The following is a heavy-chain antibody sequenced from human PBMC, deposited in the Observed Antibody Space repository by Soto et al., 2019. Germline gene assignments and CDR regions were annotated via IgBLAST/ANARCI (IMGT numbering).Heavy chain of an antibody. CDR1: GFIFSSHV. Sequence: QVQLVESGGGVVQPGRSLRLSCAASGFIFSSHVMHWVRQAPGKGLEWVALISYDGSNEYYADSVKGRFTISRDNSKNTLYLQMNCLRTEDTAMYYCARDVVSKGSVDDWGQGTLVTVSS. CDR2: ISYDGSNE. V-gene: IGHV3-30-3*01. D-gene: IGHD2-15*01. J-gene: IGHJ4*02. CDR3: ARDVVSKGSVDD.